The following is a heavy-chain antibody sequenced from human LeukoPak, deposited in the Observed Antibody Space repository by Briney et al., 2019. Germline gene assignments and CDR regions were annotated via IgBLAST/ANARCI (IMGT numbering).Heavy chain of an antibody. D-gene: IGHD1-26*01. CDR2: IWYDGSNK. V-gene: IGHV3-33*08. CDR1: GFTFSNYA. CDR3: ARASGANDY. Sequence: GGSLRLSCAASGFTFSNYAMHWVRQAPGKGLEWVAVIWYDGSNKYYADSVKGRFTISRDNSKNTLYLQMNSLRAEDTAVYYCARASGANDYWGRGTLVTVSS. J-gene: IGHJ4*02.